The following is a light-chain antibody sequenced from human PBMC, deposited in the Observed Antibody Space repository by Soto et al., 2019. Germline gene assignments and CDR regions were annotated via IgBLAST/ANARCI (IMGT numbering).Light chain of an antibody. Sequence: EIVMTQSPATLSVSPGDRATLSCRASQRLNGNLAWYQHIPGQSPRLLIYEASTRATGVPARFSGSGSRTEFTLTISGLQSEDFGVYYCQQYQTWPRTFGQGTKVEVK. CDR2: EAS. V-gene: IGKV3-15*01. J-gene: IGKJ1*01. CDR3: QQYQTWPRT. CDR1: QRLNGN.